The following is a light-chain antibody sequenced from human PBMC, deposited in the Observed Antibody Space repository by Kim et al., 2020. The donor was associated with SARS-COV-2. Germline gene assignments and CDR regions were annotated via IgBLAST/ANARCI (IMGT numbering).Light chain of an antibody. CDR1: RMGTKS. Sequence: APGRTAGIACGGNRMGTKSVHWYQQRPGQAPVVVIYSDRERPSGIPERFSGSNSGSTATLTLTGVEAGDEADYYCQVWDSNTDHVVFGGGTKVTVL. V-gene: IGLV3-21*04. CDR2: SDR. CDR3: QVWDSNTDHVV. J-gene: IGLJ3*02.